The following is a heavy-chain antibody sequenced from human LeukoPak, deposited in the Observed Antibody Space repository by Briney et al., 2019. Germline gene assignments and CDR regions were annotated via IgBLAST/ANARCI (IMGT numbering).Heavy chain of an antibody. CDR1: GGSISSYY. CDR3: ARTEESGYSYGYFGYYYYMDV. V-gene: IGHV4-59*01. J-gene: IGHJ6*03. D-gene: IGHD5-18*01. CDR2: IYYSGST. Sequence: SETLSLTCTVSGGSISSYYWSWIRQPPGKGLEYIGYIYYSGSTNYNPSLKSRVTISVDTSKNQFSLRLSSVTAADTAVYYCARTEESGYSYGYFGYYYYMDVWGKGTTVTVSS.